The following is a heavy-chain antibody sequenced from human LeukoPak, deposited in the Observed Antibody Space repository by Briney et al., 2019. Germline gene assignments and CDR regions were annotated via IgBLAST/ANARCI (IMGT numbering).Heavy chain of an antibody. D-gene: IGHD2-2*01. V-gene: IGHV3-23*01. CDR3: ARGGCSSTSCSNWFDP. CDR1: GFTFSSYA. J-gene: IGHJ5*02. Sequence: GGSLRLSCAASGFTFSSYAMSWVRQAPGKGLEWVSAISGSGGSTYYADSVKGRFTISRDNSKNTLYLQMNSLRAEDTAVYYCARGGCSSTSCSNWFDPWGQGTLVTVSS. CDR2: ISGSGGST.